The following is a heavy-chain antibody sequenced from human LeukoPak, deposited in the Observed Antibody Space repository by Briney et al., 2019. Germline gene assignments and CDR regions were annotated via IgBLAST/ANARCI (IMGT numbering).Heavy chain of an antibody. CDR3: ARGGGLDV. CDR1: GFTFSSYW. CDR2: INHNGNVN. V-gene: IGHV3-7*03. J-gene: IGHJ6*02. Sequence: GGSLRLSCAASGFTFSSYWMNWASQAPGKGLEWVASINHNGNVNYYVDSVKGRFTISRDNAKNSLYLQMSNLRAEDTAVYFCARGGGLDVWGQGATVTVSS. D-gene: IGHD3-16*01.